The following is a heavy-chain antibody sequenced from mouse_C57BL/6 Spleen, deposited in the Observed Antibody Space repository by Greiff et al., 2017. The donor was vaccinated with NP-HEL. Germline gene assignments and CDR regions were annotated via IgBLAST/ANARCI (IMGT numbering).Heavy chain of an antibody. Sequence: QVQLKQSGAELVRPGASVTLSCKASGYTFTDYEMHWVKQTPVHGLEWIGAIDPETGGTAYNQKFKGKAILTADKSSSTAYMELRSLTSEDSAVYYCTTYGYDEGGFDYWGQGTTLTVSS. CDR3: TTYGYDEGGFDY. CDR2: IDPETGGT. CDR1: GYTFTDYE. J-gene: IGHJ2*01. D-gene: IGHD2-2*01. V-gene: IGHV1-15*01.